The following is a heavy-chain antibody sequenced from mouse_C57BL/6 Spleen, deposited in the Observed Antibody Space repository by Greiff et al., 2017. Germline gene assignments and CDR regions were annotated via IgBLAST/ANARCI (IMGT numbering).Heavy chain of an antibody. D-gene: IGHD1-1*01. V-gene: IGHV1-64*01. CDR3: ARYGPLYGSSLAY. Sequence: QVQLQQPGAELVKPGASVKLSCKASGYTFTSYWMHWVKQRPGQGLEWIGMIHPNSGSTNYNEKFKSKATLTVDKSSSTAYMQLSSLTSEDSAVYYCARYGPLYGSSLAYWGQGTLVTVSA. J-gene: IGHJ3*01. CDR1: GYTFTSYW. CDR2: IHPNSGST.